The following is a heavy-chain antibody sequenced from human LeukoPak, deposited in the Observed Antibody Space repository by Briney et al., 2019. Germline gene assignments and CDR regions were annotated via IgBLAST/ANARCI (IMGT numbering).Heavy chain of an antibody. Sequence: SETLSLTCTVSGGSISSYYWSWIRQPPGKGLEWIGYIYYSGSTNYNPSLKSRVTISVDTSKNQFSLKLSSVTAADTAVYYCARHWGDSPNHSDDLYAFDIWGQGTMVTVSS. CDR2: IYYSGST. D-gene: IGHD1-14*01. J-gene: IGHJ3*02. V-gene: IGHV4-59*08. CDR1: GGSISSYY. CDR3: ARHWGDSPNHSDDLYAFDI.